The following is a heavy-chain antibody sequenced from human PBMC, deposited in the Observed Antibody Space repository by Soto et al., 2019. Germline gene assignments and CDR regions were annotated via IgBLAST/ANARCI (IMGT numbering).Heavy chain of an antibody. CDR1: GFTFSSYT. CDR3: ARETESYNWNDGLMDV. Sequence: EVQLVESGGGLVKPGGSLRLSCAASGFTFSSYTMNWVRQAPGKGLEWVSSISSSTTYIYYADSVTGRFTISRDNAKNPLYLQMNSLGAGDTAVYYCARETESYNWNDGLMDVRGQGTTVTVSS. CDR2: ISSSTTYI. D-gene: IGHD1-20*01. V-gene: IGHV3-21*01. J-gene: IGHJ6*02.